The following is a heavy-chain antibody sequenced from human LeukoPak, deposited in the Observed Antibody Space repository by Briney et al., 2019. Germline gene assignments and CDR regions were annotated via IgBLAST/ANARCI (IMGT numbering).Heavy chain of an antibody. V-gene: IGHV3-23*01. CDR3: AKDLAVVVPAASGSGP. D-gene: IGHD2-2*01. CDR1: GFTFSSYA. CDR2: ISGSGGST. J-gene: IGHJ5*02. Sequence: PGGSLRLSCAASGFTFSSYAMSWVRQAPGKGLEWVSAISGSGGSTYYADSVKGRFTISRDNSKNTLYLQMNSLRAEDTAVYYCAKDLAVVVPAASGSGPWGQGTLVTVSS.